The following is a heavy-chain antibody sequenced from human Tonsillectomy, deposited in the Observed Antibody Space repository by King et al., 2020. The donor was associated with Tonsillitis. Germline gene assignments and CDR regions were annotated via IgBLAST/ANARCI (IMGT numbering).Heavy chain of an antibody. D-gene: IGHD4-17*01. V-gene: IGHV3-53*04. J-gene: IGHJ6*04. CDR1: GFTITDNY. CDR2: IYGGGAT. Sequence: VQLVESGGGLVQPGGSRRLSCAVSGFTITDNYMSWVRQAPGKGLEWVAVIYGGGATIYADSEKGRFIISCQNGKNTMYLQIKSLRADDTAVYYCARDLNFGDYNHYYGMDVWREGTTVTVSS. CDR3: ARDLNFGDYNHYYGMDV.